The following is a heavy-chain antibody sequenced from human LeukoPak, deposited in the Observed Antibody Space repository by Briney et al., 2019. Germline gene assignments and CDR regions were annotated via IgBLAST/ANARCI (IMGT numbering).Heavy chain of an antibody. V-gene: IGHV4-34*01. CDR1: GGSFSGYY. CDR2: INHSGST. CDR3: ARGILLRP. Sequence: PSETLSLTCAVYGGSFSGYYWSWTRQPPGKGLEWIGEINHSGSTNYNPSLKSRVTISVDTSKNQFSLKLSSVTAADTAVYYCARGILLRPWGQGTLVTVSS. D-gene: IGHD3-16*01. J-gene: IGHJ5*02.